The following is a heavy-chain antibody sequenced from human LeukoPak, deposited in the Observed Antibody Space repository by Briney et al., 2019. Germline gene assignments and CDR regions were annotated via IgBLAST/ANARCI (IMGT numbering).Heavy chain of an antibody. CDR1: GFTVSTNY. V-gene: IGHV3-66*01. Sequence: GGSLRLSCAASGFTVSTNYMNWVRQVPGKGLEWVSVIYSGGTTNYADSVKGRFTISRDNSKNMLFLQMNSLRAEDTAVYYCARGSIAARGIFDYWGQGTLVTVSS. CDR2: IYSGGTT. J-gene: IGHJ4*02. D-gene: IGHD6-6*01. CDR3: ARGSIAARGIFDY.